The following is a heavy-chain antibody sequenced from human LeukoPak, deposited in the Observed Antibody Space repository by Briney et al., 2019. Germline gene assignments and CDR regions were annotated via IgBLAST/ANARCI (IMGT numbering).Heavy chain of an antibody. CDR1: GFTFSTYG. CDR2: ITGDATST. D-gene: IGHD3-10*01. J-gene: IGHJ4*02. Sequence: GGSLRLSCAASGFTFSTYGMHWVRQAPGKGLEWVSGITGDATSTYYADSVKGRFTISRDNSKNTLYLQMNSLRAEDTAVYYCAKGKFMVRGAFDYWGQGTLVTVSS. V-gene: IGHV3-NL1*01. CDR3: AKGKFMVRGAFDY.